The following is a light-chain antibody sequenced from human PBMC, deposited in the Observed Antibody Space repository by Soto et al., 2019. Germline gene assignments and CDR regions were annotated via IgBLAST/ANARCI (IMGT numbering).Light chain of an antibody. Sequence: EIVLMQSPGTPSLSPGERATLSCRASQTLRRTYIDGYQQKPGQAPRVLIYGASKRATGIPDRFSGSGSWTDFSLTISTLEPEAFAVYYGHPYDNAPQTYGQGTKVESK. CDR3: HPYDNAPQT. CDR1: QTLRRTY. CDR2: GAS. J-gene: IGKJ2*01. V-gene: IGKV3-20*01.